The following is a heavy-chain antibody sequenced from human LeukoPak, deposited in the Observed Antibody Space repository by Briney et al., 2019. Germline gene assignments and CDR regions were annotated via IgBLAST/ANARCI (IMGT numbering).Heavy chain of an antibody. CDR2: IYYSGST. CDR3: ARESQIAVAGTGYYYYYYYMDV. V-gene: IGHV4-59*01. Sequence: SETLSLTCTVSGGSISSYYWSWIRQPPGKGLEWIGYIYYSGSTNYNPSLKSRVTISVDTSKNQFSLKLSSVTAADTAVYYCARESQIAVAGTGYYYYYYYMDVWGKGTTVTVSS. J-gene: IGHJ6*03. CDR1: GGSISSYY. D-gene: IGHD6-19*01.